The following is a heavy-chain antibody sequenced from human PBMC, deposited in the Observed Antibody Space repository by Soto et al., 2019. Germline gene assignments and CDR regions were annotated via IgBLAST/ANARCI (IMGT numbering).Heavy chain of an antibody. CDR3: AKKYCSGGRCYGVDY. V-gene: IGHV3-23*01. D-gene: IGHD2-15*01. J-gene: IGHJ4*02. CDR1: GFTLSSYA. CDR2: ISSNGGST. Sequence: EGSLRLSCAASGFTLSSYAMSWVRQAPGKGLEWVSGISSNGGSTYYADSVKGRFTISRDNSEKTLFLQMNSLRAEDTAVYYCAKKYCSGGRCYGVDYWGQGTLVTVSS.